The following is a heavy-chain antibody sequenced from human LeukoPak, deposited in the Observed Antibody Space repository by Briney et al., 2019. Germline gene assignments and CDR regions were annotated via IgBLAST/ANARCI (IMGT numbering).Heavy chain of an antibody. V-gene: IGHV3-30*18. D-gene: IGHD2-15*01. CDR1: GFTFSSYG. Sequence: PGGSLRLSCAASGFTFSSYGMHWVRQAPGKGLEWVAVISYDGSNKYYADSVKGRFTISRDNSKNTLYLQMNSLRAEDTAVYYCAKDQSDCSGGSCYSIFDYWGQGTLVTVSS. CDR2: ISYDGSNK. CDR3: AKDQSDCSGGSCYSIFDY. J-gene: IGHJ4*02.